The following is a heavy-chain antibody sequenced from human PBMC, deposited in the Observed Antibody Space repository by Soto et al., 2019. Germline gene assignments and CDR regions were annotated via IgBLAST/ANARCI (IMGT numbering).Heavy chain of an antibody. Sequence: ASVKVSCKTSGYTLSSYDVTWVRQATGQGLEWMGWMNPNNGHTGYAPKFQDRVTMTRDTSTSTAYIELSRLTSEDTAVYYCARGLSGQTYFNYWGQGTLVTV. CDR1: GYTLSSYD. J-gene: IGHJ4*02. CDR3: ARGLSGQTYFNY. V-gene: IGHV1-8*01. CDR2: MNPNNGHT.